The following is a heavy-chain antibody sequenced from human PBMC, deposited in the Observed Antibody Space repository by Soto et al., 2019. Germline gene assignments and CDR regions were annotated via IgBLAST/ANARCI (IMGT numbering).Heavy chain of an antibody. CDR1: GFTFSSYW. CDR3: ARGGLGDGDYVFDY. CDR2: IKQDGSEK. Sequence: GGSLRLSCAASGFTFSSYWMSWVRQAPGKGLEWVANIKQDGSEKYYVDSVKGRFTISRDNAKNSLYLQMNSLRAEDTAVYYCARGGLGDGDYVFDYWGQGTLVTVSS. D-gene: IGHD4-17*01. J-gene: IGHJ4*02. V-gene: IGHV3-7*01.